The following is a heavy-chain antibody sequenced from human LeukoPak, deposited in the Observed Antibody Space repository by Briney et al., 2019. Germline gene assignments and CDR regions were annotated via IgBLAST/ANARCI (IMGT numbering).Heavy chain of an antibody. V-gene: IGHV4-4*02. CDR2: IYYSGST. D-gene: IGHD2-15*01. CDR3: ARDRVGFHYYYGMDV. J-gene: IGHJ6*02. Sequence: SETLSLTCAVSGGSISSSNWWSWVRQPLGKGLEWIGYIYYSGSTNYNPSLKSRVTISVDTSKNQFSLKLSSVTAADTAVYYCARDRVGFHYYYGMDVWGQGTTVTVSS. CDR1: GGSISSSNW.